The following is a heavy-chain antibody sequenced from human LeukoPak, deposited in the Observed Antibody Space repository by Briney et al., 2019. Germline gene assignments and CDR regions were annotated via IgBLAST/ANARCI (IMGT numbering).Heavy chain of an antibody. D-gene: IGHD3-10*01. J-gene: IGHJ4*02. CDR3: ARAGMKGRGLTHFDY. CDR2: IYYSGST. V-gene: IGHV4-31*03. Sequence: PSQTLSLTCTVSGGSISSGGYYWSWIRQHPGKGPEWIGYIYYSGSTYYNPSLKSRVTISVDTSKNQFSLRLSSVTAADTAVYYCARAGMKGRGLTHFDYWGQGTLVTVSS. CDR1: GGSISSGGYY.